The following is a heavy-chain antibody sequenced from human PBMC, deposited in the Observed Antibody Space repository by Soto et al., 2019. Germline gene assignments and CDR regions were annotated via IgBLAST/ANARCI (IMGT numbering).Heavy chain of an antibody. V-gene: IGHV4-39*03. D-gene: IGHD3-10*01. CDR1: GGSISSSSYY. CDR3: VILTNGDQLKSSVFPCRRSSDL. Sequence: PSETLSLTCTVSGGSISSSSYYWGWIRQPPGKGLEWIGSIYYSGSTYYNPSLKRRVTISVDTSKNQFSLKLSSLTAADTAVFCFVILTNGDQLKSSVFPCRRSSDL. CDR2: IYYSGST. J-gene: IGHJ2*01.